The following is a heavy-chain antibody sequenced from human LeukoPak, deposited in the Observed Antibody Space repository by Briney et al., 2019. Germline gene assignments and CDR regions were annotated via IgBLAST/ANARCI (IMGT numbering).Heavy chain of an antibody. D-gene: IGHD3-10*01. CDR1: GFTFSSYS. CDR3: ARETRLGEGFDY. J-gene: IGHJ4*02. CDR2: ISSSSSYI. V-gene: IGHV3-21*01. Sequence: GGSLRLSCAASGFTFSSYSMNWVRQAPGKGLEWVSSISSSSSYIYYADSVKGRFTISRDNAKNSPYLQMNSLRAEDTAVYYCARETRLGEGFDYWGQGTLVTVSS.